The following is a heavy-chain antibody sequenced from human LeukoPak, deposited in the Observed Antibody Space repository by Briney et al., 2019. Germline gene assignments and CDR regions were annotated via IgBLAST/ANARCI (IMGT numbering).Heavy chain of an antibody. CDR3: ARDGSGFYLYYDMDV. D-gene: IGHD3-3*01. V-gene: IGHV3-21*01. CDR1: GFTFTDYS. J-gene: IGHJ6*03. Sequence: GGSLTPSWVASGFTFTDYSMTWVRQAQGKGREWVASISTVSTYKFYSDSVKGGLTLSRDNAKNILYLQMSSLSAEDTAVYYCARDGSGFYLYYDMDVWGRGTPVTVSS. CDR2: ISTVSTYK.